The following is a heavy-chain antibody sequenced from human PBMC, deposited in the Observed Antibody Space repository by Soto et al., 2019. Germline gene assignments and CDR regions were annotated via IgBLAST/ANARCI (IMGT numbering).Heavy chain of an antibody. V-gene: IGHV3-21*01. J-gene: IGHJ6*02. D-gene: IGHD2-8*01. Sequence: EVQLVESGGGLVKPGGSLRLSCVASGFTFSGYSINWVRQAPGKGLEWVSYISGPSIYIYYADSVKGRFTISRDNAKSAVYLQMNRLRAEDRAVYYCARGFRNGFNVWGQGTTVSVSS. CDR1: GFTFSGYS. CDR3: ARGFRNGFNV. CDR2: ISGPSIYI.